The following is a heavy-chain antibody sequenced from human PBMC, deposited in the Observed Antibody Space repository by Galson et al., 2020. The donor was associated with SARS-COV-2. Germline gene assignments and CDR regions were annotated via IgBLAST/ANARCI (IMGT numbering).Heavy chain of an antibody. CDR3: ARAPLGTVFHYYYMDV. J-gene: IGHJ6*03. V-gene: IGHV1-18*01. D-gene: IGHD3-10*01. Sequence: VRQAPGQGLEWLGWSSAYNGDTYYAQKIQGRVNMTTDTSTSTPYLDLRSLRPDDTAVYYCARAPLGTVFHYYYMDVWGKGTTVIVSS. CDR2: SSAYNGDT.